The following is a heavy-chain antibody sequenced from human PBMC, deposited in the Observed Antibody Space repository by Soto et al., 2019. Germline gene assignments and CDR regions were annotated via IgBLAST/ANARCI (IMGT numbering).Heavy chain of an antibody. CDR2: INHSGST. D-gene: IGHD2-2*01. CDR3: ARGRRYIVVVPAASSPFEYFQH. CDR1: RGTFTGYY. V-gene: IGHV4-34*01. Sequence: SSQTLSLTCAVYRGTFTGYYWSWIRQPPGKGLERIGEINHSGSTNYNPSLKSRVTISVDTSKNQFSLKLSSVTAADTAVYYCARGRRYIVVVPAASSPFEYFQHWGQGTLVTVSS. J-gene: IGHJ1*01.